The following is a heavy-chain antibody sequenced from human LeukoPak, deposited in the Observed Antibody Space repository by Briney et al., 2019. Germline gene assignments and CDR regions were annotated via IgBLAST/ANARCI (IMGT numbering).Heavy chain of an antibody. V-gene: IGHV4-61*02. Sequence: SQTLSLTCTVSGGSISSGSYYWSWIRQPAGKGLEWIGSIYYSGSTYYNPSLKSRVTISVDTSKNQFSLKLSSVTAADTAVYYCARATYYYDSSGYYQAYYFDYWGQGTLVTVSS. D-gene: IGHD3-22*01. J-gene: IGHJ4*02. CDR3: ARATYYYDSSGYYQAYYFDY. CDR2: IYYSGST. CDR1: GGSISSGSYY.